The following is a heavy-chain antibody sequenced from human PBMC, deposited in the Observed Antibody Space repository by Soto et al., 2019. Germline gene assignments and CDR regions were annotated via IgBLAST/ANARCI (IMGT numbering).Heavy chain of an antibody. J-gene: IGHJ4*02. Sequence: QVQLVQSGAEVKKPGASVKDSCKASGYIFIHYYIHWVRQAPGQGLEWMAIINPNGGTTNYAQKFQGRVTVTSDTSTSTVFLELNSLGSDDTAVYFCARSLLQGDFWGQGTLVTVSS. CDR1: GYIFIHYY. CDR3: ARSLLQGDF. D-gene: IGHD2-21*01. V-gene: IGHV1-46*01. CDR2: INPNGGTT.